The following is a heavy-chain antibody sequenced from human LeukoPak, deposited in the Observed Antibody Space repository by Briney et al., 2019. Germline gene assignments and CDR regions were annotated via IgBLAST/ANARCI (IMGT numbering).Heavy chain of an antibody. V-gene: IGHV4-59*08. D-gene: IGHD3-10*01. CDR3: ARHASTYYGSLDY. J-gene: IGHJ4*02. CDR2: LDNRGST. Sequence: PSETLSLTCTVSGGSISTYYWSWIRQPAGKGLEWIGCLDNRGSTNYNPSLKSRVTISVDTSKNHFSLRLTSVTAADTAVYHCARHASTYYGSLDYWGQGTLVTVSS. CDR1: GGSISTYY.